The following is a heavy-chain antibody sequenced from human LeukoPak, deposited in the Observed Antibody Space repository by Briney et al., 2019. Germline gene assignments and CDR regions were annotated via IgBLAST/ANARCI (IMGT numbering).Heavy chain of an antibody. Sequence: GASVKVSCKTSGYTFTSYGISWVRQAPGQGLEWMGWMSAYNGNINYEQKLQGRVTMTTDTSTSTAYMELRSLRSDDTAVYYCARDAPAVAGTTFFYWFDPWGQGTLVTVSS. V-gene: IGHV1-18*01. J-gene: IGHJ5*02. CDR1: GYTFTSYG. CDR3: ARDAPAVAGTTFFYWFDP. D-gene: IGHD1-7*01. CDR2: MSAYNGNI.